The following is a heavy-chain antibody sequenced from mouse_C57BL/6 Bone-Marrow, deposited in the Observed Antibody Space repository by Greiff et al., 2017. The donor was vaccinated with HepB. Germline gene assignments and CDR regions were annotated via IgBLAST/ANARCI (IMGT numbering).Heavy chain of an antibody. CDR2: INPSTGGT. V-gene: IGHV1-42*01. Sequence: EVQLQQSGPELVKPGASVKISCKASGYSFTGYYMNWVKQSPEKSLEWIGEINPSTGGTTYNQKFKAKATLTVDKSSSTAYMQLNRLTSEDSAVYYCARGRLRVEGFAYWGRGTLVTVSA. CDR1: GYSFTGYY. D-gene: IGHD2-4*01. J-gene: IGHJ3*01. CDR3: ARGRLRVEGFAY.